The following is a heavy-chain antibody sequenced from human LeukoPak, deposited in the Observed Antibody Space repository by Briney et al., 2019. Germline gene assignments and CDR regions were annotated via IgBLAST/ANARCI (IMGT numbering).Heavy chain of an antibody. CDR1: GYNFTKSW. D-gene: IGHD5/OR15-5a*01. V-gene: IGHV5-51*01. Sequence: HGESLQISCKASGYNFTKSWIGWVRQLPGKGLEWVGIVYPGDSDTRYSPSFQGHVTISADESIRSVHLQWNSLKASDIAIYYCARARRLGDGFDFWGQGTMVTVSS. CDR3: ARARRLGDGFDF. J-gene: IGHJ3*01. CDR2: VYPGDSDT.